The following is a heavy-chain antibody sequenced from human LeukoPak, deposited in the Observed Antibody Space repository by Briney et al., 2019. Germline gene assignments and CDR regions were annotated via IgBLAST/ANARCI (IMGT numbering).Heavy chain of an antibody. CDR3: ASQVAASDFDY. V-gene: IGHV3-48*04. D-gene: IGHD6-25*01. J-gene: IGHJ4*02. CDR1: GFTFSSYS. CDR2: ISSSSSTI. Sequence: GGSLRLSCAASGFTFSSYSTNWVRQAPGKGLEWVSYISSSSSTIYYADSVKGRFTISRDNAQNSLYLQMNSLRAEDTAVYYCASQVAASDFDYWGQGTLVTVSS.